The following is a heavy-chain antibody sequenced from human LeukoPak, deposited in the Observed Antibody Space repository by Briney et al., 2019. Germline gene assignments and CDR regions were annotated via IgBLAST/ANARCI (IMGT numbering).Heavy chain of an antibody. D-gene: IGHD3-22*01. Sequence: GGSLRLSCAASGFTFSSYEMNWVRQAPGKGLEWVSSISSSSSYIYYADSVKGRFTISRDNAKNSLYLQMNSLRAEDTAVYYCARVPHYYDSSGYPSYYFDYWGQGTLVTVSS. CDR2: ISSSSSYI. J-gene: IGHJ4*02. V-gene: IGHV3-21*01. CDR3: ARVPHYYDSSGYPSYYFDY. CDR1: GFTFSSYE.